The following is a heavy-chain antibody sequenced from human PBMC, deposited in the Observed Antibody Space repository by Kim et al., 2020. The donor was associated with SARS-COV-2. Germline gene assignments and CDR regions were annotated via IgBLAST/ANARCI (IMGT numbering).Heavy chain of an antibody. CDR3: SSGSRLFDY. CDR2: NK. D-gene: IGHD1-26*01. Sequence: NKYYADSVKGRFTISRDNSKNTLYLQMTSLRAEDTAVYYCSSGSRLFDYWGQGTLVTVSS. J-gene: IGHJ4*02. V-gene: IGHV3-30*02.